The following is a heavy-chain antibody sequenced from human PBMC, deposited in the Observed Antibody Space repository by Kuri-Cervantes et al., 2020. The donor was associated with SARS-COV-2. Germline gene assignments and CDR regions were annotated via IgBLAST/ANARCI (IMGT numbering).Heavy chain of an antibody. V-gene: IGHV3-73*01. CDR1: GFLFSASA. CDR2: VRGKANNYAT. Sequence: GESLKISCEVSGFLFSASAIHWVRQASGKGLEWVGRVRGKANNYATAYAASVKGRFTISRDNAKNSLYLQMNSLRAEDTAVYYCARVIVDFTKGPFDLWGRGTLVTVSS. CDR3: ARVIVDFTKGPFDL. J-gene: IGHJ2*01. D-gene: IGHD2-8*01.